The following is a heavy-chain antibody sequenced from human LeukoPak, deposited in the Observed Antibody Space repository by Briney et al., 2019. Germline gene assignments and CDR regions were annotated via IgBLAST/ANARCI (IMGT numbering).Heavy chain of an antibody. D-gene: IGHD3-3*01. CDR2: INGDGSNT. V-gene: IGHV3-74*01. Sequence: GGSLRLSCAASGFTFSTYWMHWVRQAPGEGLVWVSHINGDGSNTNYADSVKGRFTISRDNAKNTLYLQMNSLRAEDTAVYYCASAIFGVVTDYWGQGTLVTVSS. CDR3: ASAIFGVVTDY. CDR1: GFTFSTYW. J-gene: IGHJ4*02.